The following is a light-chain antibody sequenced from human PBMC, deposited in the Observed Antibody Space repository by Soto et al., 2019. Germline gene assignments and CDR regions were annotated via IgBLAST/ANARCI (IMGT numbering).Light chain of an antibody. Sequence: EIVLTQSPVTLSLSPGERATLSCRASQSVSSNLAWYQQKPGQAPRLLIYGASYRATGIPDRFSGGGSGTDFTLTISSLQPEDFVTYYCQQTYSTPITFGQGTRLEIK. CDR3: QQTYSTPIT. V-gene: IGKV3D-15*01. CDR2: GAS. CDR1: QSVSSN. J-gene: IGKJ5*01.